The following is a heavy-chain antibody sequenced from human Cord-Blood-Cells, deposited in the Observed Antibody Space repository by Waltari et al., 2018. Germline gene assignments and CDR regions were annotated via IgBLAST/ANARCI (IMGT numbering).Heavy chain of an antibody. Sequence: QLQLQESGPGLVKPSETLSLPCTVPGGSISSSSYYWGWIRQPPGKGLEWIGSIYYSGSTYYNPSLKSRVTISVDTSKNQFSLKLSSVTAADTAVYYCARGAVAGTVFDYWGQGTLVTVSS. CDR3: ARGAVAGTVFDY. V-gene: IGHV4-39*01. D-gene: IGHD6-19*01. CDR1: GGSISSSSYY. J-gene: IGHJ4*02. CDR2: IYYSGST.